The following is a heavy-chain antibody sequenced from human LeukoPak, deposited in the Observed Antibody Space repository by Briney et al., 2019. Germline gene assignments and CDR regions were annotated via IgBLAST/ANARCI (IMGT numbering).Heavy chain of an antibody. CDR1: GGSFSGYY. Sequence: SEAPSVTCAVYGGSFSGYYWTWIRQAPEKGLEWIGEINPSGRISYNPSLKSRLTISVDATKNQLSLNLGSLTAADTAVYYCARGRQEVSMIVVVMTAVSYYLDVWGKGTTVTVS. D-gene: IGHD3-22*01. V-gene: IGHV4-34*01. J-gene: IGHJ6*03. CDR3: ARGRQEVSMIVVVMTAVSYYLDV. CDR2: INPSGRI.